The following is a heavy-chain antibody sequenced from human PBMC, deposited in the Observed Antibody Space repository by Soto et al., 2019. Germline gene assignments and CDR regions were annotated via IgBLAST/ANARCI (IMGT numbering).Heavy chain of an antibody. CDR3: ARVPDR. CDR1: GGSIRSGCYS. J-gene: IGHJ5*02. D-gene: IGHD2-2*01. Sequence: TLSLTCAVSGGSIRSGCYSWSWIRQPPGKGLEWIGYIYHSGSTYYNPSLKSRVTISVDRSKNQFSLKLSSVTAADTAVYYCARVPDRWGQGTLVTVSS. CDR2: IYHSGST. V-gene: IGHV4-30-2*01.